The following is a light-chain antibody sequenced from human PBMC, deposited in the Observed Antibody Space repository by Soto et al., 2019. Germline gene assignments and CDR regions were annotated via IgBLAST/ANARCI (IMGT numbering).Light chain of an antibody. CDR3: QQYGSSGMYT. CDR1: QSVSSSY. V-gene: IGKV3-20*01. Sequence: EIVLTQSPGILSLSPGERATLSCRASQSVSSSYLAWYQQKPGQAPRLLIYGASSRATGIPDRFSGSGSGTDFTLTISRLEPEDFAVYYCQQYGSSGMYTFGQGTKLEIK. CDR2: GAS. J-gene: IGKJ2*01.